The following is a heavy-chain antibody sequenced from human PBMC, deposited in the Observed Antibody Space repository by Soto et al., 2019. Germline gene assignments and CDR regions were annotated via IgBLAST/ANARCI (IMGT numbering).Heavy chain of an antibody. J-gene: IGHJ6*02. CDR3: AACQLGEYYYAMDI. CDR1: GDSITTYKW. CDR2: IYDSGNT. V-gene: IGHV4-4*02. D-gene: IGHD7-27*01. Sequence: SETLSLTCGVSGDSITTYKWWTWVRQTPGKGLEWIGEIYDSGNTRYNPSLKSRVTISKDTSKNELSLKLNSVTVADTAVYYCAACQLGEYYYAMDIWGQGTTVTVSS.